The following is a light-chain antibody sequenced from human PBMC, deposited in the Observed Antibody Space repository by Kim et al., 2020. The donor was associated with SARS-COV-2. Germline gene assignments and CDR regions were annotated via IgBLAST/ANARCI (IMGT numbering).Light chain of an antibody. CDR3: QQSYITPFT. V-gene: IGKV1-39*01. CDR1: QRISSQ. J-gene: IGKJ3*01. Sequence: AAVGDRVTMTWRTSQRISSQLNWYHQKPVRDPKHLNYAASTLQGAVPSRFSGSGSETDFALTISSLQPEDFGTYFCQQSYITPFTFGPGTKVDIK. CDR2: AAS.